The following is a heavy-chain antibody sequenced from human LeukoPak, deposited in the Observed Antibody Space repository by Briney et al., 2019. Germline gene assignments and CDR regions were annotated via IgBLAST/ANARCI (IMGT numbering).Heavy chain of an antibody. V-gene: IGHV3-33*01. CDR3: ARGWGSSVYATAFDI. Sequence: GASLRLSCAASGFTFSSYGMHWGRQAPGKGLEWVALIWYEGNNKKYADSVKGRITISRDNSKNTLYLEMNSLRADDTAVYYCARGWGSSVYATAFDIWGQGTIVTNSS. J-gene: IGHJ3*02. CDR1: GFTFSSYG. CDR2: IWYEGNNK. D-gene: IGHD3-22*01.